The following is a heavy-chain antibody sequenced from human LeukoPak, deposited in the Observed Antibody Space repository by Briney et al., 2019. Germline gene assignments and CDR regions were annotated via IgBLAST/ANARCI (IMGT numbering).Heavy chain of an antibody. J-gene: IGHJ4*02. V-gene: IGHV4-39*02. Sequence: PSETPSLTCTVSGGSIRSGSHYWAWIRQPPGKGLEWIGSIYYSGSTYYNPSLENRVTISIDNSKNHFSLKLSSLSAADTSVYYCAKRDDSGGNLVDLWGQGTLVTVS. CDR2: IYYSGST. CDR3: AKRDDSGGNLVDL. D-gene: IGHD3-22*01. CDR1: GGSIRSGSHY.